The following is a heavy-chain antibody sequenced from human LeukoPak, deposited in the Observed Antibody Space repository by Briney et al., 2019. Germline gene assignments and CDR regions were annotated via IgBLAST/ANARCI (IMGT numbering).Heavy chain of an antibody. CDR1: GYTFTSYY. CDR2: INPSGGST. J-gene: IGHJ4*02. V-gene: IGHV1-46*01. Sequence: ASVKVSCKASGYTFTSYYMHWVRQAPGQGLEWMGIINPSGGSTSCAQKFQGRVTMTRDTSTSTVYMELSSLRSEDTAVYYCARDRETYYYDSSGYYPPRILDYWGQGTLVTVSS. D-gene: IGHD3-22*01. CDR3: ARDRETYYYDSSGYYPPRILDY.